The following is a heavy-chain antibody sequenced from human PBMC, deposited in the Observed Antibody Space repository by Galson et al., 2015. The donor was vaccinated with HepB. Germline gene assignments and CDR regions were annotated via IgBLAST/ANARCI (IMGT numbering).Heavy chain of an antibody. D-gene: IGHD1-26*01. Sequence: SLRLSCAASGFIFSSYSMNWVRQAPGKGLEWVSFIDSTRTYIYYADSVKGRFTISRDNARSSVFLEMNRLTAEDTAMYYCAEGTAAWGYWGQGTLVTVSP. CDR3: AEGTAAWGY. V-gene: IGHV3-21*01. CDR1: GFIFSSYS. CDR2: IDSTRTYI. J-gene: IGHJ4*02.